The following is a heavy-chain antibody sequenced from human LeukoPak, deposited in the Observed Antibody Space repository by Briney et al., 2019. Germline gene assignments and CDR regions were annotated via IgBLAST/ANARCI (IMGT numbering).Heavy chain of an antibody. J-gene: IGHJ3*02. D-gene: IGHD3-22*01. V-gene: IGHV4-4*07. CDR2: ICTSGST. Sequence: SETLSLTCTVSGGSISSYYWSWIRQPAGKGLEWIGRICTSGSTNYNPSLKSRVTMSVDTSKNQFSLKLSSVTAADTAVYYCAREVRITMICVAFDIWGQGTMVTVSS. CDR1: GGSISSYY. CDR3: AREVRITMICVAFDI.